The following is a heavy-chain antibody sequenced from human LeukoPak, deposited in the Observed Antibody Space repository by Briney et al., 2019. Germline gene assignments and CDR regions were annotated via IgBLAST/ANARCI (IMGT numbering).Heavy chain of an antibody. CDR2: MNPNSGNT. V-gene: IGHV1-8*01. Sequence: ASVKVSCKASGYTFTSYDINWVRPATGQGLEWMGWMNPNSGNTGYAQKFQGRVTMTRNTSISTAYMELSSLRSEDTAVYYCARGCMPVYYYYYMDVWGKGTTVTVSS. CDR1: GYTFTSYD. J-gene: IGHJ6*03. D-gene: IGHD2-8*01. CDR3: ARGCMPVYYYYYMDV.